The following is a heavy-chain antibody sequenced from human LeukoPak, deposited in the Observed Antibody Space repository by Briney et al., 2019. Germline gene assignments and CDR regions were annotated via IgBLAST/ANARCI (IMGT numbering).Heavy chain of an antibody. CDR2: ISSSSSYT. CDR1: GFTFSDYY. J-gene: IGHJ4*02. CDR3: ARAVADCSGTSCLHYFDY. D-gene: IGHD2-2*01. V-gene: IGHV3-11*06. Sequence: GGSLRLSCAASGFTFSDYYMSWIRQAPGKGLEWVSYISSSSSYTNYADSVKGRFTISRDNAKNSLYLQMNSLRDEDTAVFYCARAVADCSGTSCLHYFDYWGQGTLVTVSS.